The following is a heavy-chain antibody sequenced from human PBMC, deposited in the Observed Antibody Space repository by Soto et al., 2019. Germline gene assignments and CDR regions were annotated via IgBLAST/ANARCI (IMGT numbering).Heavy chain of an antibody. CDR2: ISGSGRGT. J-gene: IGHJ3*02. CDR1: GFSFNTYA. D-gene: IGHD5-12*01. Sequence: PGGSPRLSCASSGFSFNTYAMSWVRQAPGKGLEWVSAISGSGRGTYYADSVKGRFTISRDNSKNTLFLQMNSLRAEDTAVYYCAKDQTLVEGDYDFFDIWGQGTMVTVSS. V-gene: IGHV3-23*01. CDR3: AKDQTLVEGDYDFFDI.